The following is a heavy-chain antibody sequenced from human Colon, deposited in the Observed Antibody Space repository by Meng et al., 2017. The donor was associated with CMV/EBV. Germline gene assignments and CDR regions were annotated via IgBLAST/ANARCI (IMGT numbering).Heavy chain of an antibody. V-gene: IGHV3-20*04. Sequence: GGSLKISCAASGFSFDDYGMIWVRQVPEKGLEWVSSINWNGISTRYADSVKGRFIISRDNAKKSLYLEMDSLRADDTAVYYCARQTRAYCFDSWGQGTLVTVSS. J-gene: IGHJ4*02. CDR2: INWNGIST. CDR3: ARQTRAYCFDS. CDR1: GFSFDDYG. D-gene: IGHD2-15*01.